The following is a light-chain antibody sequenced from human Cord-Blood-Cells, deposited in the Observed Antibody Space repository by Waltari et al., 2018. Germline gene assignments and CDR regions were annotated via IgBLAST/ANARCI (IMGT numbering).Light chain of an antibody. V-gene: IGKV1-5*01. J-gene: IGKJ2*01. CDR3: QQHKSYPYT. CDR1: QSISSW. CDR2: DAS. Sequence: DIQMTQSPSTLSASVGDRVTITCRASQSISSWLAWYQQKPGKAPKLLIYDASSLESGVPSRFSGSGSGTEFTLTISSLQPDDFAAYYCQQHKSYPYTFGQGTKLEIK.